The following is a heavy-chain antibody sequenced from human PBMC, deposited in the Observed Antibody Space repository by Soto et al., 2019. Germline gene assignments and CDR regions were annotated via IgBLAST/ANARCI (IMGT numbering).Heavy chain of an antibody. CDR1: GFTFSNYA. Sequence: EVQLLESGGGLVQPGGSLTLSCAASGFTFSNYAISWVRQAPGKGLEWVSAICGGGISTYYAYSVRGRFTISRDNSRNTLYLRMNILRAEDTAVYYCARDAISMVRGTNNWFDPWGQGTLVTVSS. CDR2: ICGGGIST. J-gene: IGHJ5*02. D-gene: IGHD3-10*01. V-gene: IGHV3-23*01. CDR3: ARDAISMVRGTNNWFDP.